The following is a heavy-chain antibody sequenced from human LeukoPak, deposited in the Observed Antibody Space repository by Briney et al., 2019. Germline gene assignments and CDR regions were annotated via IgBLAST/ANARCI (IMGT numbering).Heavy chain of an antibody. CDR3: AREPSGNSYRGDFDY. V-gene: IGHV3-48*03. J-gene: IGHJ4*02. D-gene: IGHD3-10*01. CDR2: ISSSGSTI. CDR1: GFTFSSYE. Sequence: GGSLRLSCATSGFTFSSYEMHWVRQAPGKGLEWVSYISSSGSTIYYADSVKGRFTISRDTSSNTLYLEMNSLRAEDTAFYYCAREPSGNSYRGDFDYWGQGTLVSVSS.